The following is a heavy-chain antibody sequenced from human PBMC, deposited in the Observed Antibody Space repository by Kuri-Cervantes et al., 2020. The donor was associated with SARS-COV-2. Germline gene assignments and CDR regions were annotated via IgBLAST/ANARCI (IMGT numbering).Heavy chain of an antibody. D-gene: IGHD4-17*01. CDR2: IIPIFGTA. V-gene: IGHV1-69*13. CDR1: GGTFSSYA. CDR3: AWLTDYGVPFDY. Sequence: SVQVSCKASGGTFSSYAISWVRQAPGQGLEWMGRIIPIFGTANYAQKFQGRVTITADESTRTAYMELSSLRSEDTAVYYCAWLTDYGVPFDYWGQGTLVTVSS. J-gene: IGHJ4*02.